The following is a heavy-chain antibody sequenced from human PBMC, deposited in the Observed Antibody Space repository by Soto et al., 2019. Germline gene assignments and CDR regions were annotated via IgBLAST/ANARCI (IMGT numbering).Heavy chain of an antibody. D-gene: IGHD3-16*01. CDR2: IYYSGST. J-gene: IGHJ4*02. CDR3: ARGRLGDNFDY. Sequence: QVQLQGSGPGLVKPSQTLSLTCSVSGGSISSGGYYWSWIRQHPGKGLEWIGYIYYSGSTYYNPSLKSRVTVSVDTSKNQFSLKLGSVTAADTAMYYCARGRLGDNFDYWGQGTLVTVSS. V-gene: IGHV4-31*03. CDR1: GGSISSGGYY.